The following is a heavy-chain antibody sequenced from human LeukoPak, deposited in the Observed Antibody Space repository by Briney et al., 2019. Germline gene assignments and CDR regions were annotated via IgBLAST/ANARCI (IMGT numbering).Heavy chain of an antibody. CDR2: IGHFTGDI. CDR1: GFTFTSSS. D-gene: IGHD1-1*01. Sequence: GGSLRLSCVATGFTFTSSSMSWVRQAPGKGLEWVAFIGHFTGDIFYADSVKGRFNFSRDDAKDSVYLQMNSLRVDDTAVYFCARDPYTGSMFDYWGHGTLVTVSS. V-gene: IGHV3-21*01. J-gene: IGHJ4*01. CDR3: ARDPYTGSMFDY.